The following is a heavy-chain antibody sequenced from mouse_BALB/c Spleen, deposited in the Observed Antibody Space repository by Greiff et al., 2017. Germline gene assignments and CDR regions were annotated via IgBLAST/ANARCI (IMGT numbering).Heavy chain of an antibody. V-gene: IGHV1-7*01. CDR2: INPSTGYT. Sequence: QVQLKESGAELAKPGASVKMSCKASGYTFTSYWMHWVKQRPGQGLEWIGYINPSTGYTEYNQKFKDKATLTADKSSSTAYMQLSSLTSEDSAVYYCARSSLPYYYAMDYWGQGTSVTVSS. J-gene: IGHJ4*01. D-gene: IGHD1-2*01. CDR3: ARSSLPYYYAMDY. CDR1: GYTFTSYW.